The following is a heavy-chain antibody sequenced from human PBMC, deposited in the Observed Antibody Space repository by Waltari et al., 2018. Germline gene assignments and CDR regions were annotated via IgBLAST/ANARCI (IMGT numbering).Heavy chain of an antibody. V-gene: IGHV4-59*01. D-gene: IGHD2-8*02. CDR1: GDSLSYNY. J-gene: IGHJ6*02. Sequence: QVQLQESGPGLVKPSETLSLICSVSGDSLSYNYWSWIRQSPGKGLEWIEYISDGGNTDYNPPLKSRVTISLDTSKKQFSLRLDSLTAADTAVYYCARDSGLVGSQYNYVYYGLDVWGPGTTVTVSS. CDR3: ARDSGLVGSQYNYVYYGLDV. CDR2: ISDGGNT.